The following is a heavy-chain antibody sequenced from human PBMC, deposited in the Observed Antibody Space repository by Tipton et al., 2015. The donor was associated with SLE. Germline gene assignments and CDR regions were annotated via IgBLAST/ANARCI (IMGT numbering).Heavy chain of an antibody. CDR3: GRQEWVTKPNGVDS. CDR1: GGSISSYY. CDR2: ILYSGST. Sequence: TLSLTCTVSGGSISSYYWGWIRQPPGKGLEWIGSILYSGSTYYNPSLKSRVTISVDTSKNQFSLNLSSVTAADTAVYYCGRQEWVTKPNGVDSWGQGTLVTVSS. J-gene: IGHJ5*01. V-gene: IGHV4-59*05. D-gene: IGHD2-8*01.